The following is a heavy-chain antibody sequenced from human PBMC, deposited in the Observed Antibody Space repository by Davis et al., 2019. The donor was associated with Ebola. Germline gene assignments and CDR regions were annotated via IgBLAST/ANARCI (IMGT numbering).Heavy chain of an antibody. CDR3: SSRPRRAAAGDN. Sequence: SVKVSCKASGVTFRSYGFSWVRHAPGQGLEWMGGIIPMSGIPNYAQKFQGRVTITADESTNTAYMELRSLRSEDTAMYYCSSRPRRAAAGDNWGQGTRVTVSS. CDR1: GVTFRSYG. CDR2: IIPMSGIP. J-gene: IGHJ4*02. V-gene: IGHV1-69*13. D-gene: IGHD6-13*01.